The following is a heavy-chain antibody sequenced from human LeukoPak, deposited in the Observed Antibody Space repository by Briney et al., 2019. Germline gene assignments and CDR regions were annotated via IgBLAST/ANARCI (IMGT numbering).Heavy chain of an antibody. D-gene: IGHD7-27*01. V-gene: IGHV3-NL1*01. J-gene: IGHJ6*03. CDR1: GFTFSSHG. CDR3: ARGQWGSSYYYYYYMDV. Sequence: GGSLRLSCAASGFTFSSHGMHWVRQAPGKGLEWVSVIYSGGSTYYADSVKGRFTISRDNSKNTLYLQMNSLRAEDTAVYYCARGQWGSSYYYYYYMDVWGKGTTVTISS. CDR2: IYSGGST.